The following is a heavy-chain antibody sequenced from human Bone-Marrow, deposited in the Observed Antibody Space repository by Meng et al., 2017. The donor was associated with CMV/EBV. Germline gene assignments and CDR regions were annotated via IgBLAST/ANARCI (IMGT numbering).Heavy chain of an antibody. D-gene: IGHD6-25*01. CDR2: ISYTGST. CDR3: TRDVEEQRLLNWFDP. J-gene: IGHJ5*02. Sequence: QLLLQESGPGVVKPSESLSLPCTVSGGSIIRNGGYYWGWIRQPPGKGLEWIGSISYTGSTYYNPSLESRVIMSVDTSKNQFSLKLTSVTAADTAMYYCTRDVEEQRLLNWFDPWGQGILVTVSS. CDR1: GGSIIRNGGYY. V-gene: IGHV4-39*07.